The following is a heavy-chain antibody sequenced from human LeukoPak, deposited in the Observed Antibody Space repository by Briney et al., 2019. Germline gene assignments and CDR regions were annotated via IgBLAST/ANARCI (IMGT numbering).Heavy chain of an antibody. Sequence: PSETLSLTCTVSGGSISSYYWSWIRQPPGKGLGWIGYIYYSGSTNYNPSLKSRVTISVDTSKNQFSLKLSSVTAADTAVYYCARDQLNNWFDPWGQGTLVTVSS. V-gene: IGHV4-59*01. CDR1: GGSISSYY. D-gene: IGHD3-10*01. J-gene: IGHJ5*02. CDR2: IYYSGST. CDR3: ARDQLNNWFDP.